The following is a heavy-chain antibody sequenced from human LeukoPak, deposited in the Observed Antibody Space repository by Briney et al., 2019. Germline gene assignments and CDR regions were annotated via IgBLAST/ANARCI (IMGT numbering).Heavy chain of an antibody. J-gene: IGHJ4*02. CDR3: AVTYYYDSSGYYFDY. CDR1: GGSFSGYY. D-gene: IGHD3-22*01. CDR2: INHSGST. V-gene: IGHV4-34*01. Sequence: PSETLSLTCAVYGGSFSGYYWSWIRQPPGKGLEWIGEINHSGSTNYNPSLKSRVTISVDTSKNQFSLKLSSVTAADTAVYYCAVTYYYDSSGYYFDYWGQGTLVTVSS.